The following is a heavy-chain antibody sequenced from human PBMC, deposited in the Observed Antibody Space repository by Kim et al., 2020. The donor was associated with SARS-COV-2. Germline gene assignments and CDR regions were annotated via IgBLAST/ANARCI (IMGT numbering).Heavy chain of an antibody. V-gene: IGHV3-33*05. CDR3: SSGYCNSSSFYYYYGMAV. CDR2: ISYDGSNK. D-gene: IGHD2-2*01. Sequence: GGSLRLSCAASGFTFSSYGMHWVRQAPGKGLEWMAVISYDGSNKYYADSVKGRFTISRDNSKNTLYLQMNILRAEDTAVYYCSSGYCNSSSFYYYYGMAV. J-gene: IGHJ6*01. CDR1: GFTFSSYG.